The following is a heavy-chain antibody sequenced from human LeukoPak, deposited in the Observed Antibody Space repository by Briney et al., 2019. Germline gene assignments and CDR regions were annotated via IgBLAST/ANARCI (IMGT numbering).Heavy chain of an antibody. CDR2: IYHSGST. CDR3: ASVAQGLYYYMDV. J-gene: IGHJ6*03. CDR1: GGSISTSNYY. Sequence: PSETLTLTCTVSGGSISTSNYYWGWIRQPPGKGLEWIGSIYHSGSTYYNPSLKSRVTISVDTSKNQFSLKLSSVTAADTAVYYCASVAQGLYYYMDVWGKGTTVTVSS. D-gene: IGHD6-25*01. V-gene: IGHV4-39*07.